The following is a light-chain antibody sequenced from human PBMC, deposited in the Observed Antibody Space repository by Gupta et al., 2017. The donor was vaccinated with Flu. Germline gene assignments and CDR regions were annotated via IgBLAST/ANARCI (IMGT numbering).Light chain of an antibody. Sequence: DIQMTQSPSTLSASVGDRVTITCRASQSVNSWLAWFQQKPGKAPRLLIYRASILESGVPSRFSGSGYETEFTLTISGLQPDDFATYYCQQENSSSWTFGQGTKVEIK. J-gene: IGKJ1*01. V-gene: IGKV1-5*03. CDR2: RAS. CDR1: QSVNSW. CDR3: QQENSSSWT.